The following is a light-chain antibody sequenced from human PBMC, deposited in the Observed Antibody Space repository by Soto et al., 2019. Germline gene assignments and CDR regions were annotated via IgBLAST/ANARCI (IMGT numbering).Light chain of an antibody. CDR3: QQADTSPIT. CDR1: QGISRS. V-gene: IGKV1D-12*01. Sequence: DIQMTQSPSSVSASVGGRVTITCQASQGISRSLAWYQQKPGKAPKLLIYSASSLQSGVPSRFSGSGFGTDFTLTISSLQPEDFATYYCQQADTSPITFGQGTRLEIK. J-gene: IGKJ5*01. CDR2: SAS.